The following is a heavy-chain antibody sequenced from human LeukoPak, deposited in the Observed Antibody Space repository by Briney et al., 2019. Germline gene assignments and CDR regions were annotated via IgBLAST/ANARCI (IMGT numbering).Heavy chain of an antibody. D-gene: IGHD2-15*01. CDR3: ATDIVVVVAATDDAFDI. J-gene: IGHJ3*02. CDR2: ISSSSTI. V-gene: IGHV3-48*01. CDR1: GFTFSSYS. Sequence: PGGSLRLSCAASGFTFSSYSMNWVRQAPGKGLEWVSYISSSSTIYYADSVKGRFTISRDNAKNSLYLQMNSLRAEDTAVYYCATDIVVVVAATDDAFDIWGQGTVVTVSS.